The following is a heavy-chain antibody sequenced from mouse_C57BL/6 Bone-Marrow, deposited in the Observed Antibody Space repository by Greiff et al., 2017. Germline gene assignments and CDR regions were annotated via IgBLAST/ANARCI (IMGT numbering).Heavy chain of an antibody. Sequence: EVKLVESGGGLVQPGGSLSLSCAASGFTFTDYYMSWVRQPPGKALEWLGFIRNKANGYTTEYSASVKGRFTISRDNSQSILYLQMNALRAEDSATYYCARSDGSLAYWGQGTLVTVSA. CDR1: GFTFTDYY. J-gene: IGHJ3*01. D-gene: IGHD1-1*01. CDR2: IRNKANGYTT. CDR3: ARSDGSLAY. V-gene: IGHV7-3*01.